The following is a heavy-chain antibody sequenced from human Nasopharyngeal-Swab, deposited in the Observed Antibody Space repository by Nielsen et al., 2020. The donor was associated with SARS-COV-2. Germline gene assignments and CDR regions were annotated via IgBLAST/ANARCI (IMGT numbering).Heavy chain of an antibody. V-gene: IGHV3-23*01. Sequence: GESLKISCAASGFTFSNYAVSWVRQAPGKGLEWVSTIIINGGSTYYADAVKGRFTISRDNSKNTLYLQMDGLRVEDTAVYYCAKDGCPRSGECQFENWGQGTLATVSS. CDR3: AKDGCPRSGECQFEN. CDR1: GFTFSNYA. J-gene: IGHJ4*02. D-gene: IGHD2-15*01. CDR2: IIINGGST.